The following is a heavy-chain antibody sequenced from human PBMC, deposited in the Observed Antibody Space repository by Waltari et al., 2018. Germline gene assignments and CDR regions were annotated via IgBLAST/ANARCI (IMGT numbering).Heavy chain of an antibody. J-gene: IGHJ5*02. V-gene: IGHV4-4*02. CDR3: ARVSVRAAAGPNWFDP. Sequence: QVQLQESGPGLVKPSGTLSLTCAVSGGSISSSNWWSWVRQPPGKGLEWMGEIYHSGSTNYNPSLKSRVTISVDKSKNQFSLKLSSVTAADPAVYYCARVSVRAAAGPNWFDPWGQGTLVTVSS. CDR2: IYHSGST. D-gene: IGHD6-13*01. CDR1: GGSISSSNW.